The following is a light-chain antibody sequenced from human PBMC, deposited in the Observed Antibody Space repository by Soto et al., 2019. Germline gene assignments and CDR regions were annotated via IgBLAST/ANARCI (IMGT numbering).Light chain of an antibody. Sequence: QSVLTQPASVSGSPGQSITISCTGSSNDIGGFNYVSWYQQLPGKAPKLMIYNVNNRPSGVSNRFSGSKSGNTASLTISGLQAEDEADYYCRSFTRSITYVFGVGNKVTVL. CDR3: RSFTRSITYV. CDR2: NVN. J-gene: IGLJ1*01. V-gene: IGLV2-14*01. CDR1: SNDIGGFNY.